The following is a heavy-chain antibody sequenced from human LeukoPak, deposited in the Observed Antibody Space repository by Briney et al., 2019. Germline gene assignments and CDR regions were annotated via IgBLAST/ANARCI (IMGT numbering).Heavy chain of an antibody. J-gene: IGHJ4*02. V-gene: IGHV1-18*01. Sequence: ASVKVSCKASGYSFTTYTISWLRQAPGQGLEWMGWINAYNGVTNYPQKFQGRVTMSTDTSTTTAYMELRSLISDDTAVYYCARDGVADGSWSQFDYWGQGALVTVSS. CDR1: GYSFTTYT. CDR3: ARDGVADGSWSQFDY. D-gene: IGHD6-13*01. CDR2: INAYNGVT.